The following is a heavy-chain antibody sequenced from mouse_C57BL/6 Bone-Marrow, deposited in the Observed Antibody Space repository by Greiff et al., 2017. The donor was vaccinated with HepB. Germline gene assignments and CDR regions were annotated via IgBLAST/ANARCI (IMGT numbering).Heavy chain of an antibody. D-gene: IGHD1-1*01. CDR2: IYPGDGDT. V-gene: IGHV1-82*01. CDR1: GYAFSSSW. J-gene: IGHJ4*01. CDR3: RYYYGSSYYAMDY. Sequence: LVESGPELVKPGASVKISCKASGYAFSSSWMNWVKQRPGKGLEWIGRIYPGDGDTNYNGKFKGKATLTADKSSSTAYMQLSSLTSEDSAVYFCRYYYGSSYYAMDYWGQGTSVTVSS.